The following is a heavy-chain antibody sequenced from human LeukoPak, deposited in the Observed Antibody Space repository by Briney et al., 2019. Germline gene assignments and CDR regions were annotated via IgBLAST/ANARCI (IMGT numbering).Heavy chain of an antibody. CDR2: ISNDGSRK. J-gene: IGHJ4*02. Sequence: GGSLRLSCAPSGFTFSRHGMHWVRQAPGKGLEWVAIISNDGSRKYYAHSVEGRFTISRDNSKNTLYLQMDNLRAEDTAVYYCARDRAWNYFDYWGQGTLVTVSS. CDR3: ARDRAWNYFDY. CDR1: GFTFSRHG. D-gene: IGHD3-3*01. V-gene: IGHV3-30*03.